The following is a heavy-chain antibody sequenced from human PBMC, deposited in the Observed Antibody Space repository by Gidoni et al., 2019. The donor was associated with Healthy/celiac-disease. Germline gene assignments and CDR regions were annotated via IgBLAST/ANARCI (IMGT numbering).Heavy chain of an antibody. D-gene: IGHD5-12*01. Sequence: EVQLVESGGGLVQPGRSLRLSCAASGFTFDDYAMHRVRQAPGKGLAWVSVISLNSGSIGYADSVKGRFTISRDNSKNSLYLQMNSLRAEDTALYYCAKDMGSGYELYYFDYWGQGTLVTVSS. CDR1: GFTFDDYA. CDR3: AKDMGSGYELYYFDY. V-gene: IGHV3-9*01. CDR2: ISLNSGSI. J-gene: IGHJ4*02.